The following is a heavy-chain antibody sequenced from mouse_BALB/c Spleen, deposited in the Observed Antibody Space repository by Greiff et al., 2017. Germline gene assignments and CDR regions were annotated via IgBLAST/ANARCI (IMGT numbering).Heavy chain of an antibody. CDR3: ARDGNSPA. J-gene: IGHJ3*01. Sequence: EVQLVESGAELVKPGASVKLSCTASGFNIKDTYMHWVKQRPEQGLEWIGRIDPANGNTKYDPKFQGKATITADTSSNTAYLQLSSLTSEDTAVYYCARDGNSPAWGQGTLVTVSA. D-gene: IGHD2-1*01. CDR1: GFNIKDTY. CDR2: IDPANGNT. V-gene: IGHV14-3*02.